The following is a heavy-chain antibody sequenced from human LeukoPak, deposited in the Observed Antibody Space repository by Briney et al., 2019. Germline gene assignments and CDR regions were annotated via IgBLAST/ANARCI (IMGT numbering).Heavy chain of an antibody. CDR1: GGSISSGSYY. Sequence: SQTLSLTCTVSGGSISSGSYYWRWIRQPAGKGLEWIGRIYTSGSTNYNPSLKSRVTISVDTSKNQFSLKLSSVTAADTAVYYCARDFTQWGVFDYWGQGTLVTVSS. V-gene: IGHV4-61*02. CDR2: IYTSGST. J-gene: IGHJ4*02. CDR3: ARDFTQWGVFDY. D-gene: IGHD3-16*01.